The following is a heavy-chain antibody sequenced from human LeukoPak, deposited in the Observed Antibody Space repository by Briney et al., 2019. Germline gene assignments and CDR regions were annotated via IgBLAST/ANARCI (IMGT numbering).Heavy chain of an antibody. Sequence: GGSLRLSCAASGFTVSSNYMSWVRHAPGKGLQWVSYISSSSSTIYYADSVKGRFTISRDNAKNSLYLQMNSLRAEDTAVYYCARERYYDSSGYFRFHYWGQGTLVTVSS. CDR3: ARERYYDSSGYFRFHY. J-gene: IGHJ4*02. CDR2: ISSSSSTI. D-gene: IGHD3-22*01. CDR1: GFTVSSNY. V-gene: IGHV3-48*01.